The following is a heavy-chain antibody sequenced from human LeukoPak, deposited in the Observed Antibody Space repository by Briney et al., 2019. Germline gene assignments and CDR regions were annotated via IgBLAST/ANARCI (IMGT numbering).Heavy chain of an antibody. CDR2: MSPDGNKK. J-gene: IGHJ4*02. Sequence: GRSLRLSCAASGFTFSDYNMHRVRQAPGKGLDWVALMSPDGNKKYYADSVKGRFTISKNTVDLQLNSLGAEDTAIYYCARDLIGRYTFDYCGQGTLVTVSS. V-gene: IGHV3-30-3*01. D-gene: IGHD3-10*01. CDR1: GFTFSDYN. CDR3: ARDLIGRYTFDY.